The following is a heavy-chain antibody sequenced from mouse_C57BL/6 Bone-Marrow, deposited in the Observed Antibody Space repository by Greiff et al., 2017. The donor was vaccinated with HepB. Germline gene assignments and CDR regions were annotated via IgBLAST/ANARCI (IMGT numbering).Heavy chain of an antibody. CDR1: GYTFTGYW. CDR3: ARSHYYYGSSYWYFDV. J-gene: IGHJ1*03. CDR2: ILPGSGST. Sequence: VQLVESGAELMKPGASVKLSCKATGYTFTGYWIEWVKQRPGHGLEWIGEILPGSGSTNYNEKFKGKATFTADTSSNTAYMQLSSLTTEDSAIYYCARSHYYYGSSYWYFDVWGTGTTVTVSS. D-gene: IGHD1-1*01. V-gene: IGHV1-9*01.